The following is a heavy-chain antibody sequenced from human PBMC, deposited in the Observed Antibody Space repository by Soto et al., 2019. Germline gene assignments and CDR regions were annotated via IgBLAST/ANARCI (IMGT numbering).Heavy chain of an antibody. CDR1: GFTFSSYA. V-gene: IGHV3-23*01. Sequence: GGSLRLSCAASGFTFSSYAMSWVRQSPGKGLEWVSAISGSGGSTYYADSVKGRFTISRDNSKNTLYLQMNSLRAEDTAVYYCAKDLSSSWFYYYYGMDVWGQGTTVTVSS. D-gene: IGHD6-6*01. J-gene: IGHJ6*02. CDR2: ISGSGGST. CDR3: AKDLSSSWFYYYYGMDV.